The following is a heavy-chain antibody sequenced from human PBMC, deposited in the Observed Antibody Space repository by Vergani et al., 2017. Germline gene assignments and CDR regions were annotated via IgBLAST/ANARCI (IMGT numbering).Heavy chain of an antibody. Sequence: EVQLVESGGGLVKPGGSLRLSCAASGFTFSSYSMNWVRQAPGKGLEWVSSISSGSSHIYYADSVKGRFTISRDNAKNSLYMQMNILRAEDTAVYYCARDLSAYCGGDCYYFDYWGQGTLVTVSS. CDR3: ARDLSAYCGGDCYYFDY. CDR2: ISSGSSHI. V-gene: IGHV3-21*01. J-gene: IGHJ4*02. CDR1: GFTFSSYS. D-gene: IGHD2-21*01.